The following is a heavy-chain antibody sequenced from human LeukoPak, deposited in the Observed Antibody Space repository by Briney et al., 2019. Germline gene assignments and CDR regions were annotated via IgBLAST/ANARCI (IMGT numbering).Heavy chain of an antibody. V-gene: IGHV1-2*02. D-gene: IGHD3-10*01. CDR1: GYTFTGYY. CDR2: INPNSGGT. Sequence: ASVKVSCKASGYTFTGYYMHWVRQAPGQGLEWMGWINPNSGGTNYAQKFQGRVTMTRDTSISTAYMELSRLRSDDTAVYYCAKGRGSYPDNAFFDYWGQGTLVTVSS. CDR3: AKGRGSYPDNAFFDY. J-gene: IGHJ4*02.